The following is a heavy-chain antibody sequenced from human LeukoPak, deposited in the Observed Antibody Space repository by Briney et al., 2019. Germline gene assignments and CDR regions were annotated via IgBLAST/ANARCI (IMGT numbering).Heavy chain of an antibody. Sequence: GGSLRLSCTASGFTFGDYAMSWFRQAPGKGRAWVGFIRSKAYGGTTEYAASVKGRFTISRDDSKSIAYLQMNSLKTEDTAVYYCTRGKGDQGWYWGQGTLVTVSS. CDR2: IRSKAYGGTT. CDR1: GFTFGDYA. CDR3: TRGKGDQGWY. D-gene: IGHD2-15*01. J-gene: IGHJ4*02. V-gene: IGHV3-49*03.